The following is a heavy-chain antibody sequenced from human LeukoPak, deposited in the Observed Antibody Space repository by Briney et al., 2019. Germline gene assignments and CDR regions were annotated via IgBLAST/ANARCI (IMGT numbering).Heavy chain of an antibody. CDR3: ARMVYYDSSGYEIDY. CDR2: IDWDDDK. Sequence: SGPTLVNPTQTLTLTCTFSGFSLSTSGMCVSWIRQPPGKALEWLARIDWDDDKYYSTSLKTRLTISKDTSKNQVVLTMTNMDPVDTATYYCARMVYYDSSGYEIDYWGQGTLVTVSS. CDR1: GFSLSTSGMC. V-gene: IGHV2-70*11. J-gene: IGHJ4*02. D-gene: IGHD3-22*01.